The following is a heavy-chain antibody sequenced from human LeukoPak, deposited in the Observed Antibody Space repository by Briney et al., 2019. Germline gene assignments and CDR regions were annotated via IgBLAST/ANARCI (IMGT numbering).Heavy chain of an antibody. Sequence: EALSLTCTVSGGSISSYYWSWIRQPPGKGLEWIGYIYHSGSSNYNPSLKSRVTISVDTSKKQFSLKLSSVTAADTAVYYCARGRSYYYGSGSLRGRTYYYGMDVWGQGTTVTVSS. V-gene: IGHV4-59*01. CDR1: GGSISSYY. D-gene: IGHD3-10*01. CDR2: IYHSGSS. CDR3: ARGRSYYYGSGSLRGRTYYYGMDV. J-gene: IGHJ6*02.